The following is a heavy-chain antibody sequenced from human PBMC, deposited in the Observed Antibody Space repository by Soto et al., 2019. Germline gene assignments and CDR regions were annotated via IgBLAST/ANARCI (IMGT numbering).Heavy chain of an antibody. CDR3: ARGPHYYDSSGQALDP. D-gene: IGHD3-22*01. Sequence: SETLSLTCTVSGGSISSGDYYWSWIRQPPGKGLEWIGYIYYSGSTYYNPSLKSRVTISVDTSKNQFSLKLSSVAAADTAVYYCARGPHYYDSSGQALDPWGQGTLVTVSS. CDR1: GGSISSGDYY. J-gene: IGHJ5*02. V-gene: IGHV4-30-4*01. CDR2: IYYSGST.